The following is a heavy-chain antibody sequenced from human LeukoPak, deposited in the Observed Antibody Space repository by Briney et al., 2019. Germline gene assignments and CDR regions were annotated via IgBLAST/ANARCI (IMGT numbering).Heavy chain of an antibody. CDR1: GGSISSYY. CDR2: IYYSGST. V-gene: IGHV4-59*08. CDR3: ARQWGSGYLYYFDY. D-gene: IGHD5-12*01. Sequence: SETLSLTCTVSGGSISSYYWSWIRQPPGKGLEWIGYIYYSGSTNYNPSLKSRVTISVDTSKNQFSLKLNSVTAAGTAVYYCARQWGSGYLYYFDYWGQGTLVTVSS. J-gene: IGHJ4*02.